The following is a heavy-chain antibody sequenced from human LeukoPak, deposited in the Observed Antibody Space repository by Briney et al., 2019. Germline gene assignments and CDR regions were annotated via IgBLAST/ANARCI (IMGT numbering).Heavy chain of an antibody. CDR3: ARHPSRAAVTGTGFDY. Sequence: SETLSLTCTVSGGSISSSSYYWGWIRQPPGKGLEWIGSIYYSGSTYYNPSLKSRVTISVDTSKNQFSLKLSSVTAADTAIYYCARHPSRAAVTGTGFDYWGQGTLVTVSS. CDR1: GGSISSSSYY. J-gene: IGHJ4*02. V-gene: IGHV4-39*01. D-gene: IGHD6-19*01. CDR2: IYYSGST.